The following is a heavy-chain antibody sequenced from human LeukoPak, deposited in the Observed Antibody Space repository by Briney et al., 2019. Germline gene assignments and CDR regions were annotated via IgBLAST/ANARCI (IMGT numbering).Heavy chain of an antibody. V-gene: IGHV4-59*01. CDR2: IYYSGST. Sequence: PSETLSLTCTVSGGSISSYYWSWIRQPPGKGLEWIGYIYYSGSTNYNPSLKSRVTISVDTSKNQFSLKLSSVTAADTAVYYCARGEDDVDYFDYWGQGTLVTVSS. CDR1: GGSISSYY. CDR3: ARGEDDVDYFDY. D-gene: IGHD1-1*01. J-gene: IGHJ4*02.